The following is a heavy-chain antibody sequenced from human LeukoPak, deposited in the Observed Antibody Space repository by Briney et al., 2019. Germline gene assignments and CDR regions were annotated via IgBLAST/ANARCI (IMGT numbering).Heavy chain of an antibody. Sequence: SETLSLTCTVSGGSISSYYLSWIRQPPGKGLEWIGYIFHSGSTNYNPSLKSRVTISVDTSKNQFSLRMSSMTAADTAVYYCARATSPFYTDFDYWGQGTLVTVSS. D-gene: IGHD1-1*01. J-gene: IGHJ4*02. CDR3: ARATSPFYTDFDY. CDR1: GGSISSYY. V-gene: IGHV4-59*01. CDR2: IFHSGST.